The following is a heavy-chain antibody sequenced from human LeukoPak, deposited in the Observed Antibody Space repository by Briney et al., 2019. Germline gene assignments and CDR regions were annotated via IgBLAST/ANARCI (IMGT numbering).Heavy chain of an antibody. Sequence: GGSLRLSCVASGFIFSDHAFHWVRQSPDKGLEWVALIGSDGTKQYYADSVQGRSTVSRENSKNTLFLQMNTVRADDTAVYFCARQMTSTMLFDSWGQGPLVTVSS. D-gene: IGHD5/OR15-5a*01. CDR2: IGSDGTKQ. CDR3: ARQMTSTMLFDS. J-gene: IGHJ4*02. CDR1: GFIFSDHA. V-gene: IGHV3-30*04.